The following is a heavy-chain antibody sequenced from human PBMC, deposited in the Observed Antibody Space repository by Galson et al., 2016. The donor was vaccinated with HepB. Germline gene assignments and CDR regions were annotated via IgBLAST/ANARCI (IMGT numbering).Heavy chain of an antibody. CDR3: AREHYDILTGSPFDY. J-gene: IGHJ4*02. D-gene: IGHD3-9*01. V-gene: IGHV3-48*03. CDR1: GFTFSSYE. Sequence: SLRLSCAASGFTFSSYEMIWVRQAPGKGLEWLSYISISGNTIFYADSVKGRFTISRDNAKNSLNLQMNSLRAEDTAVYYCAREHYDILTGSPFDYWGQGTLVTVSS. CDR2: ISISGNTI.